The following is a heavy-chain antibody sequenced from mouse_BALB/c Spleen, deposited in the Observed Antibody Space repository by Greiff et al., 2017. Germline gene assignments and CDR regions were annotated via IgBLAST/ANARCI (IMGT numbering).Heavy chain of an antibody. Sequence: EVMLVESGPSLVKPSQTLSLTCSVTGDSITSGYWNWIRKFPGNKLEYMGYISYSGSTYYNPSLKSRISITRDTSKNQYYLQLNSVTTEDTATYYCTSHLLWLRRVYFDVWGAGTTVTVSS. CDR2: ISYSGST. V-gene: IGHV3-8*02. D-gene: IGHD2-2*01. J-gene: IGHJ1*01. CDR1: GDSITSGY. CDR3: TSHLLWLRRVYFDV.